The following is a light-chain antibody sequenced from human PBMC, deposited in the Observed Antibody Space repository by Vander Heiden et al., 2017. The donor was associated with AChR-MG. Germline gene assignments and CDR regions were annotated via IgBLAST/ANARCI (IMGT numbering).Light chain of an antibody. V-gene: IGKV1-39*01. CDR1: QSISTY. Sequence: DIQMTQSPYSLSASVGDRVTITCRASQSISTYLNWYHQKPGKAPKLLIYAASTLQSGVPSRFSGSGSGTHFTLTISSLQPEDFATYYCQESYSNRRTFGQGTKVEIK. CDR3: QESYSNRRT. CDR2: AAS. J-gene: IGKJ1*01.